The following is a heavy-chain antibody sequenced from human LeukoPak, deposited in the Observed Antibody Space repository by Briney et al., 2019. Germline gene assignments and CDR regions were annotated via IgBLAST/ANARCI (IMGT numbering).Heavy chain of an antibody. CDR2: INHSGST. D-gene: IGHD6-25*01. V-gene: IGHV4-34*01. CDR1: GGSFSGYY. J-gene: IGHJ4*02. Sequence: SEALSLTCAVYGGSFSGYYWSWIRQPPGKGLEWIGEINHSGSTNYNPSLKSRVTISVGTSKNQFSLKLSSVTAADTAVYYCARVARIAAANSGKYYFDYWGQGTLVTVSS. CDR3: ARVARIAAANSGKYYFDY.